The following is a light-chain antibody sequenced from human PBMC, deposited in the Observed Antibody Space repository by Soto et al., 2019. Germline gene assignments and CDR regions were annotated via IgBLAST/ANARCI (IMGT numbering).Light chain of an antibody. CDR1: QSVSSY. V-gene: IGKV3-11*01. CDR3: QQRSNWPLSYT. CDR2: DAS. Sequence: EIVLTQSPATLSLSPGERATLSCRASQSVSSYLAWYQQKPGQAPRLLIYDASNRATGIPARFSGSGSGTDFTLTISSLEPEDFAVYYCQQRSNWPLSYTFGQGTKLEIE. J-gene: IGKJ2*01.